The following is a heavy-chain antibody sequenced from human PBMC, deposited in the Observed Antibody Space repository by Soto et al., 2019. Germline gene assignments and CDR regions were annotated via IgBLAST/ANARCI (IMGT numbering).Heavy chain of an antibody. CDR2: INHSGST. J-gene: IGHJ6*02. CDR1: GGSFSGYY. Sequence: PSETLSLTCAVYGGSFSGYYWSWIRQPPGKGLEWIGEINHSGSTNYNPSLKSRVTISVDTSKNQFPLKLSSVTAADTAVYYCARVGSGARFVSGSYYNHYSYYYYGMDVWGQGTTVTVSS. D-gene: IGHD3-10*01. CDR3: ARVGSGARFVSGSYYNHYSYYYYGMDV. V-gene: IGHV4-34*01.